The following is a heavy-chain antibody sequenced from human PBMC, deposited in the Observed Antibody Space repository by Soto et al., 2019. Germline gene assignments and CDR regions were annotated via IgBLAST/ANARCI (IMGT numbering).Heavy chain of an antibody. CDR1: CGSISSSSYY. D-gene: IGHD3-22*01. CDR3: ARQSRYYYDSSGYYLPRNFDY. CDR2: IYYSGST. V-gene: IGHV4-39*01. Sequence: PSETLSLTCTFSCGSISSSSYYWGWIRQPPGKGLEWIGSIYYSGSTYYNPSLKSRVTISVDTSKNQFSLKLSSVTAADTAVYYCARQSRYYYDSSGYYLPRNFDYWGQGTLVTVSS. J-gene: IGHJ4*02.